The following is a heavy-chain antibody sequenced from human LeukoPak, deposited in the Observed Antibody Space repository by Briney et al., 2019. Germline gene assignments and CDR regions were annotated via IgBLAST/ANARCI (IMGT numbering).Heavy chain of an antibody. Sequence: GGSLRLSCAASGFTFSSYWMHWVRQAPGKGLVWVSRINSDGSSTYYADSVQGRFTISRDTAKNTLFLQMNSLGAEDTAVYYCIGTGTHSYWGQGTLVTVSS. D-gene: IGHD3-10*01. J-gene: IGHJ4*02. V-gene: IGHV3-74*01. CDR2: INSDGSST. CDR3: IGTGTHSY. CDR1: GFTFSSYW.